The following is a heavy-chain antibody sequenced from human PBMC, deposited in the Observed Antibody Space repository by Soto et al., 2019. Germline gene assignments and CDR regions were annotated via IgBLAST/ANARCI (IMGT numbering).Heavy chain of an antibody. V-gene: IGHV3-23*01. CDR2: ISGSGGST. Sequence: GGSLRLSCAAYGFSFSSYAMRWVRQAPGKGLEWVSAISGSGGSTYYADSVKGRFTISRDNSKNTLYLQMNSLRAEDTAVYYCAKDRTSITIFGVLTHNWFDPWGQGTLVTVSS. J-gene: IGHJ5*02. CDR3: AKDRTSITIFGVLTHNWFDP. CDR1: GFSFSSYA. D-gene: IGHD3-3*01.